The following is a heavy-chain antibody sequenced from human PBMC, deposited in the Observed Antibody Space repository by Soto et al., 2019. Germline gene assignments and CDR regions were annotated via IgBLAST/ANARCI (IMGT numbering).Heavy chain of an antibody. CDR1: GASIDSGDYY. CDR2: IFYSGST. CDR3: VRVGGYCSTTTCPGYGMDV. J-gene: IGHJ6*02. D-gene: IGHD2-2*01. Sequence: PSETLSLTCPVSGASIDSGDYYWSWIRQPPGKGLEWVGYIFYSGSTYYNPSLKSRVTMSLDMSKNQFSLKLSSVTAADTAVYYCVRVGGYCSTTTCPGYGMDVWGQGTTVTVSS. V-gene: IGHV4-30-4*01.